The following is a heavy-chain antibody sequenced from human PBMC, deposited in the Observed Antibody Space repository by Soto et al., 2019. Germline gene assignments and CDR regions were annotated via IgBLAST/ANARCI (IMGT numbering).Heavy chain of an antibody. CDR3: ARRLPHSGNFQH. CDR1: GFTFSSYS. J-gene: IGHJ1*01. D-gene: IGHD3-10*01. V-gene: IGHV3-21*01. CDR2: ISSSSSYI. Sequence: GGSLRLSCAASGFTFSSYSMNWVRQAPGKGLEWVSSISSSSSYIYYADSVKSRFTISRDNAKNSLYLQMNSLRAEDTAVYYCARRLPHSGNFQHWGQGTLVTVSS.